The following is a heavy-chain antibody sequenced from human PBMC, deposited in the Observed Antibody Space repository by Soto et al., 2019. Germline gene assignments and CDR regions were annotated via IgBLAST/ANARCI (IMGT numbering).Heavy chain of an antibody. CDR3: DRDRYCSGETCYGDWDYYYGMDV. D-gene: IGHD2-15*01. Sequence: QVQLVESGGGVVQPGRSLRLSCAASGFTFTKYGMHWVRQAPGKGLEWVAVIWYDGSNKYYVDSVKGRFTISRENSKNTLYLQMNDLRAEDTAVYYCDRDRYCSGETCYGDWDYYYGMDVWGQGTTVTVSS. CDR1: GFTFTKYG. CDR2: IWYDGSNK. V-gene: IGHV3-33*01. J-gene: IGHJ6*02.